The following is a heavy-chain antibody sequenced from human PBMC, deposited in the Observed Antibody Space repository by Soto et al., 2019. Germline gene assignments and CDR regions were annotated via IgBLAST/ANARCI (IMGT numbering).Heavy chain of an antibody. CDR3: ARDPIYDTAMESSC. D-gene: IGHD5-18*01. CDR1: GFTFSSYA. J-gene: IGHJ4*02. V-gene: IGHV3-30-3*01. CDR2: ISYDGSNK. Sequence: QVQLVESGGGVVQPGRSLRLSCAASGFTFSSYAMHWVRQAPGKGLEWVAVISYDGSNKYYADSVKGRFTISRDNSKNTLYLQMNSLRAEDTAVYYCARDPIYDTAMESSCWGQGTLVTVSS.